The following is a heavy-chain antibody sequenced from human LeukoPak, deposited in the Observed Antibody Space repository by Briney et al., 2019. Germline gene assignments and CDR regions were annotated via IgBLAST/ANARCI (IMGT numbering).Heavy chain of an antibody. CDR3: ARVSASSWYPYYFDC. Sequence: SETLSLTCTVSGGSISSSSYYWGWIRQPPGKGLEWIGSIYYNGNTYYNPSLKSRVTISVDTSKNQFSLKLSSVTAADTAVYYCARVSASSWYPYYFDCWGQGTLVTVSS. J-gene: IGHJ4*02. CDR1: GGSISSSSYY. CDR2: IYYNGNT. D-gene: IGHD6-13*01. V-gene: IGHV4-39*07.